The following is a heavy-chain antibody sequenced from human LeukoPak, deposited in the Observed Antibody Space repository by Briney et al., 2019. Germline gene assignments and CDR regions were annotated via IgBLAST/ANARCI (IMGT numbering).Heavy chain of an antibody. J-gene: IGHJ4*02. Sequence: ASVKVSCKASGGTFSSYAISWVRQAPGQGLEWMGRIIPILGIANYAQKFQGRVTITADKSTSTAYMELSSLRSEDTAVYYCARAGNDSSGYYPFDYWGQGTLVTVSP. D-gene: IGHD3-22*01. CDR2: IIPILGIA. CDR1: GGTFSSYA. V-gene: IGHV1-69*04. CDR3: ARAGNDSSGYYPFDY.